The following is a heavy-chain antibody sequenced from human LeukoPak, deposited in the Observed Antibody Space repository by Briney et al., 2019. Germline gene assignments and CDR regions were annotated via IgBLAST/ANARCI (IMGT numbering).Heavy chain of an antibody. CDR3: AKDLLIAVAGIDY. Sequence: GGSLRLSCAASGFTFSSYAMSWVRQAPGKGLEWVSAISGSGGSRYYADSVKGRFTISRDNSKNTLYLQMNSLRAEDTAVYYCAKDLLIAVAGIDYWGQGTLVTVSS. CDR1: GFTFSSYA. J-gene: IGHJ4*02. V-gene: IGHV3-23*01. D-gene: IGHD6-19*01. CDR2: ISGSGGSR.